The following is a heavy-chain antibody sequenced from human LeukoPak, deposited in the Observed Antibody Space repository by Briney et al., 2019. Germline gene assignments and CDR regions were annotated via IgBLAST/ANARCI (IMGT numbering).Heavy chain of an antibody. D-gene: IGHD6-19*01. CDR3: ARGHSSGWSDY. CDR2: ISAYNGNT. Sequence: ASVKVSCKASGYTFTGYYMHWVRQAPGQGLEWMGWISAYNGNTNYAQKLQGRVTMTTDTSTSTAYMELRSLRSDDTAVYYCARGHSSGWSDYWGQGTLVTVSS. CDR1: GYTFTGYY. J-gene: IGHJ4*02. V-gene: IGHV1-18*04.